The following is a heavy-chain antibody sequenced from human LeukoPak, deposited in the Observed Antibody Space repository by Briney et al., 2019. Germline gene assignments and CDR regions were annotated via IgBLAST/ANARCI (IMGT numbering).Heavy chain of an antibody. J-gene: IGHJ4*02. CDR1: GYTLTSYD. CDR2: MNPNSGRT. CDR3: ARGDFWSGFDY. V-gene: IGHV1-8*01. Sequence: GASVKVSCKASGYTLTSYDINWVRQATGQGLEWMGWMNPNSGRTGYAQNFQGRITITRNTSISTAYMELSSLRSEDTAVYYCARGDFWSGFDYWGQGTLVTVSS. D-gene: IGHD3-3*01.